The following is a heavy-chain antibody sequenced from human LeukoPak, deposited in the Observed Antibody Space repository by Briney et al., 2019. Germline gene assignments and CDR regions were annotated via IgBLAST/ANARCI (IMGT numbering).Heavy chain of an antibody. CDR2: ISIYDGKT. J-gene: IGHJ4*02. D-gene: IGHD2-2*02. Sequence: GASVKVSCKSSGYTFTSYGIIWVRQAPGQGLEWMGWISIYDGKTLYAQKFQGRVTMTTDTSTSTAYMELRSLRSDDTAVYYCARGVRENRSWYTVHFDYWGQGTLVTVSS. CDR1: GYTFTSYG. CDR3: ARGVRENRSWYTVHFDY. V-gene: IGHV1-18*01.